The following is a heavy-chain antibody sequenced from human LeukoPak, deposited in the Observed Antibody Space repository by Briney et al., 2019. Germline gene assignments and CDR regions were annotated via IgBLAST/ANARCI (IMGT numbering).Heavy chain of an antibody. D-gene: IGHD3-3*01. CDR1: GFTFSSYW. Sequence: GGSLRLSCAASGFTFSSYWMSWVRQAPGKGLEWVANIKQDGSEKYYVDSVKGRFTISRDNAKNSLYLQMNSLRAEDTAVYYCARDLDDFWSGYLRRYYGMDVWGQGTTVTVS. V-gene: IGHV3-7*01. CDR3: ARDLDDFWSGYLRRYYGMDV. CDR2: IKQDGSEK. J-gene: IGHJ6*02.